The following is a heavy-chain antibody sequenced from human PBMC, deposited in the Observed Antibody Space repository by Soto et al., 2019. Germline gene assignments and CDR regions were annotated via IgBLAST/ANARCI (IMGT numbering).Heavy chain of an antibody. CDR1: GGSISSYC. CDR2: IYYSGST. Sequence: PSETLCLTCPVAGGSISSYCWSWIRQPPGKGLEWIGYIYYSGSTNYNPSLKSRVTISVDTSKNQFSLKLSSVTAADTAVYYCARAEGGIFDYWGQGTLVTVSS. V-gene: IGHV4-59*12. J-gene: IGHJ4*02. CDR3: ARAEGGIFDY.